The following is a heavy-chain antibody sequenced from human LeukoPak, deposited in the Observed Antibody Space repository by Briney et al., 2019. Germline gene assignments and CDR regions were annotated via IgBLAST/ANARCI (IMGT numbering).Heavy chain of an antibody. Sequence: GGSLRLSCAASGFTFSSYAMSWVRQAPGKGLEWVSAISGSGGSTHYADSVKGRFTISRDNSRNTLYLQMNSLRAEDTAVYYCAKEHSDWYGNWFDPWGQGTLVTVSS. CDR2: ISGSGGST. J-gene: IGHJ5*02. D-gene: IGHD6-19*01. CDR1: GFTFSSYA. V-gene: IGHV3-23*01. CDR3: AKEHSDWYGNWFDP.